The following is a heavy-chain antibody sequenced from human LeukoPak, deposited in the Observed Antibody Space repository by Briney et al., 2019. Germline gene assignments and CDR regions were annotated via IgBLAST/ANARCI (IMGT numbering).Heavy chain of an antibody. J-gene: IGHJ4*02. Sequence: GGSLRLSCAASGFTFSSYAMSWVRQAPGKGLEWVSAISGSGGSTYYADSVKGRFTISRDNSKNTLYLQMNSLRAEDTAVYYCADGGNGEDRLDYWGQGTLVTVSS. V-gene: IGHV3-23*01. D-gene: IGHD2-8*01. CDR1: GFTFSSYA. CDR3: ADGGNGEDRLDY. CDR2: ISGSGGST.